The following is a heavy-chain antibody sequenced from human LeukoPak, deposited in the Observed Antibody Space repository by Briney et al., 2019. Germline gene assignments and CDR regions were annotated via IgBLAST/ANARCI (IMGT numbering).Heavy chain of an antibody. V-gene: IGHV3-30-3*01. CDR3: ARDRTRDGYNQGRVFDY. D-gene: IGHD5-24*01. Sequence: GGSLRLSCAASGFTFSSYAMSWVRQAPGKGLEWVAVISYDGTNKYYADSVKGRFTIPRDNSRNTLYLQMNSLRAEDTAVYYCARDRTRDGYNQGRVFDYWGQGTLVTVSS. CDR1: GFTFSSYA. J-gene: IGHJ4*02. CDR2: ISYDGTNK.